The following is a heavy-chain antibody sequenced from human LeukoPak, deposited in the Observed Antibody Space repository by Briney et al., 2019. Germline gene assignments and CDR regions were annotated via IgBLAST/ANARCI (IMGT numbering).Heavy chain of an antibody. J-gene: IGHJ3*02. D-gene: IGHD3-9*01. CDR3: ARVDYDILTGSGAFDI. CDR2: IYTSGST. CDR1: GGSISSGSYY. V-gene: IGHV4-61*02. Sequence: SETLSLTCTVSGGSISSGSYYWSWIRQPARKGLEWIGRIYTSGSTNYNPSLKSRVTISVDRSKNQFSLKLSSVTAADTAVYYCARVDYDILTGSGAFDIWGQGTMVTVSS.